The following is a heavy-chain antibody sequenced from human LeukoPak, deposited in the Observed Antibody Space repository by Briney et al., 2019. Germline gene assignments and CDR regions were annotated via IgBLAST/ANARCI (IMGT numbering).Heavy chain of an antibody. V-gene: IGHV3-23*01. D-gene: IGHD5-18*01. Sequence: PGGSLRLSCASSGFTFSSYAMSWVRRAPGKGLEWVSDINGSGGSTYYTDSVKGRFTISRDNSKNALYLQMNSLRAEDTAVYYCAKRIQSAMATGYWGQGTLVTVSS. J-gene: IGHJ4*02. CDR2: INGSGGST. CDR3: AKRIQSAMATGY. CDR1: GFTFSSYA.